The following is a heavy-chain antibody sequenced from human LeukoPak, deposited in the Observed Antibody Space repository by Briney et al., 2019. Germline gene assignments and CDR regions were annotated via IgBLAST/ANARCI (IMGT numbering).Heavy chain of an antibody. CDR1: GYTLTELS. D-gene: IGHD1-26*01. Sequence: GASVKVSCKVSGYTLTELSMHWVRQAPGKGLEWMGGFDPEDGETIYAQKFQGRVTMTEDTSTDTAYMELSSLRSEDTAVYYCARAYSGTYGLGYYYMDVWGKGTTVTISS. V-gene: IGHV1-24*01. CDR2: FDPEDGET. CDR3: ARAYSGTYGLGYYYMDV. J-gene: IGHJ6*03.